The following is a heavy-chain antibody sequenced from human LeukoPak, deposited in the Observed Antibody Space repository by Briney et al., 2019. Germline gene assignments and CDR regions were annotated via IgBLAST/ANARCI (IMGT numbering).Heavy chain of an antibody. CDR3: ARGGAARLHFQN. CDR2: IYYSGST. V-gene: IGHV4-59*01. D-gene: IGHD6-6*01. CDR1: GGSISSYY. J-gene: IGHJ1*01. Sequence: PSETLSLTCTVSGGSISSYYWSWIRQPPGKGLDWIGYIYYSGSTNYNPSLQSRVTISVDTSKNQFSLNLNSVTAADTAVYYCARGGAARLHFQNWGQGTLVTVSS.